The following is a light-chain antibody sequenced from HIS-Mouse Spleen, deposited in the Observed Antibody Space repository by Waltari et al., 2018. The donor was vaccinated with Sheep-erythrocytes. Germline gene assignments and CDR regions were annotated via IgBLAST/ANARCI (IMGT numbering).Light chain of an antibody. CDR1: SSNIGNNY. CDR3: GTWDSSLSAGV. V-gene: IGLV1-51*01. J-gene: IGLJ3*02. Sequence: QSVLTQPPSVSAAPGQKVTISCSGSSSNIGNNYVTWYQQLPGTAPKLLIYYNNKRPPGIPDRFSGSKSGTSATLGITGLQTGDEADYYCGTWDSSLSAGVFGGGTKLTVL. CDR2: YNN.